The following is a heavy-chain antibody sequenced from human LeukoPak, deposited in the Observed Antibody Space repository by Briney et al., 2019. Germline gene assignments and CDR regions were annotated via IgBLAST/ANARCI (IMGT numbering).Heavy chain of an antibody. D-gene: IGHD4-23*01. J-gene: IGHJ6*02. CDR2: ISAYNGNT. CDR1: GYTFTSYG. V-gene: IGHV1-18*01. CDR3: ASTVALGYYYGMDV. Sequence: GASVKVSCKASGYTFTSYGISWVRQAPGQGLEWMGWISAYNGNTNYAQKLQDRVTMTTDTSTSTAYMELRSLRSDDTAVYYCASTVALGYYYGMDVWGQGTTVTVSS.